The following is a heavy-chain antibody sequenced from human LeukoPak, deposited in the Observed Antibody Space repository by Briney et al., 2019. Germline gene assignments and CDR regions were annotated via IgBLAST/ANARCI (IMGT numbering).Heavy chain of an antibody. Sequence: PGRSLRLSCAASGFTFSSYAMHWVRQAPGKGLEWVSAISGSGGSTYYADSVKGRFTISRDNSKNTLYLQMNSLRAEDTAVYYCANLGKIYVFWSGYYTVAFEIWGQGTMVTVSS. CDR2: ISGSGGST. J-gene: IGHJ3*02. CDR3: ANLGKIYVFWSGYYTVAFEI. V-gene: IGHV3-23*01. D-gene: IGHD3-3*01. CDR1: GFTFSSYA.